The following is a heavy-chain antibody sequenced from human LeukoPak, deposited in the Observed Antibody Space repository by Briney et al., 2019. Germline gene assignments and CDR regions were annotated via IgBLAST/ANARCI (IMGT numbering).Heavy chain of an antibody. D-gene: IGHD6-19*01. CDR2: IIPIFGTA. CDR1: GGTFSSYA. CDR3: AREGGAGLSSGWYYFDY. J-gene: IGHJ4*02. Sequence: SVKVSCKASGGTFSSYAISWVRQTPGQGLEWMGGIIPIFGTANYAQKFQGRVTITADESTSTAYMELSSLRSEDTAVYYCAREGGAGLSSGWYYFDYWGQGTLVTVSS. V-gene: IGHV1-69*01.